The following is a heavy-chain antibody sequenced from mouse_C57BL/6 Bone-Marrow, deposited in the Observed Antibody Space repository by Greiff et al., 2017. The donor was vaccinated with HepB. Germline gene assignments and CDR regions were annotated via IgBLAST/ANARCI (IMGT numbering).Heavy chain of an antibody. Sequence: QVQLQQPGAELVRPGSSVKLSCKASGYTFTSYWMHWVKQRPIQGLEWIGNIDPSDSETHYNQKFKDKATLTVDKSSSTAYMQLSSLTSEDSAVYYCARGITTVVEDWFAYWGQGTLVTVSA. J-gene: IGHJ3*01. CDR2: IDPSDSET. D-gene: IGHD1-1*01. CDR1: GYTFTSYW. V-gene: IGHV1-52*01. CDR3: ARGITTVVEDWFAY.